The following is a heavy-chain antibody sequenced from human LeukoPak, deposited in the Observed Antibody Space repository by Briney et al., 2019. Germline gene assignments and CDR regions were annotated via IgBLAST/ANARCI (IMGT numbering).Heavy chain of an antibody. V-gene: IGHV3-48*01. Sequence: GGSLRLSCAASGFTFSSYSMNWVRQAPGKGLEWVSYISSSSSTIYYADSVKGRFTISRDNAKNSLYLQMNSLRAEDTAVYYCASPPRGDYDPYYFDYWGQGTLVTVSS. D-gene: IGHD4-17*01. CDR2: ISSSSSTI. J-gene: IGHJ4*02. CDR1: GFTFSSYS. CDR3: ASPPRGDYDPYYFDY.